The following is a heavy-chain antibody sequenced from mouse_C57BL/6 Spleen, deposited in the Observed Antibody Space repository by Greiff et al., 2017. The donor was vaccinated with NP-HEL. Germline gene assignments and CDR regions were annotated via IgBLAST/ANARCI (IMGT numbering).Heavy chain of an antibody. D-gene: IGHD1-1*01. Sequence: EVQLQQSGPELVKPGASVKMSCKASGYTFTDYNMHWVKQSHGKSLEWIGYINPNNGGTSYNQKFKGKATLTVNKSSSTAYMELRILTSEDSAVYYCARSRYYGSPYAMDYWGQGTSVTVSS. CDR2: INPNNGGT. J-gene: IGHJ4*01. V-gene: IGHV1-22*01. CDR1: GYTFTDYN. CDR3: ARSRYYGSPYAMDY.